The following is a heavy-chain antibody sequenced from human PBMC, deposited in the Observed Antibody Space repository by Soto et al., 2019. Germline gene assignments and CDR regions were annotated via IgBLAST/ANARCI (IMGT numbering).Heavy chain of an antibody. CDR2: IIPIFGTA. CDR3: ARGSGGSSYYYYGMDV. D-gene: IGHD2-15*01. CDR1: GYTFTNYG. Sequence: GASVKVSCKASGYTFTNYGISWVRQAPGQGLEWMGGIIPIFGTANYAQKFQGRVTITADESTSTAYMELSSLRSEDTAVYYCARGSGGSSYYYYGMDVWGQGTTVTVSS. V-gene: IGHV1-69*13. J-gene: IGHJ6*02.